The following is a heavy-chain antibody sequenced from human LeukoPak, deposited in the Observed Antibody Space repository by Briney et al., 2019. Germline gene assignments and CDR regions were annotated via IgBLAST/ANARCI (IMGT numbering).Heavy chain of an antibody. Sequence: KPSETLSLTCTVSGGSIGWDYWSWIRQSAGEGLERIGRIYKSGSTNYNPSFRSRVTMSVDTSKNQFSLSVTSVTAADTAVYYCAREEYFQDSNGYSYYFHSWGQGSLVTVSS. J-gene: IGHJ4*02. CDR1: GGSIGWDY. CDR2: IYKSGST. CDR3: AREEYFQDSNGYSYYFHS. D-gene: IGHD3-22*01. V-gene: IGHV4-4*07.